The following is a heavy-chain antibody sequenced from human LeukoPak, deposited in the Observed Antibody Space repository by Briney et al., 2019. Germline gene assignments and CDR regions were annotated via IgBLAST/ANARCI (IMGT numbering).Heavy chain of an antibody. D-gene: IGHD5-24*01. Sequence: SETLSLTCTVSGGSISSYYWSWIRQPAGKGLEWIGRIYTSGSTNYNPSLKSRVTMSVDTSKNQFSLKLSSVTAADTAVYYCARETKMATIKRGYYYYYMDVWGKGTTVTISS. CDR1: GGSISSYY. J-gene: IGHJ6*03. CDR3: ARETKMATIKRGYYYYYMDV. CDR2: IYTSGST. V-gene: IGHV4-4*07.